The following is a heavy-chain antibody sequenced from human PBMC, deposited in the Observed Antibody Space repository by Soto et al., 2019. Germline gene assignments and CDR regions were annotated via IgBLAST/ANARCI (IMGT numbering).Heavy chain of an antibody. CDR2: ISGSGGST. V-gene: IGHV3-23*01. CDR1: GFTFSSYA. J-gene: IGHJ4*02. CDR3: AKDPLGYCSSTSCLYYFDY. D-gene: IGHD2-2*01. Sequence: GGSLRLSCAASGFTFSSYAMSWVRQAPGKGLEWVSAISGSGGSTYYADSVKGRFTISRDNSKNTLYLQMNSLRAEDTAVYYWAKDPLGYCSSTSCLYYFDYGGQGTLVTVSS.